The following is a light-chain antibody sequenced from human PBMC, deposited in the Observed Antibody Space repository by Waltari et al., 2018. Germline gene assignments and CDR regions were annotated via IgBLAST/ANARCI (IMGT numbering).Light chain of an antibody. J-gene: IGKJ2*01. CDR2: KAS. CDR3: QQYYCTPPYT. CDR1: QSISSW. V-gene: IGKV1-5*03. Sequence: DIQMTQSPSTLSASIGDRVTITCRASQSISSWLAWYQQKPGKAPKLLIYKASSLESGVPSRFSGSGSGTEFTLTISSLQAGDVPVYYCQQYYCTPPYTFGQGTKLEIK.